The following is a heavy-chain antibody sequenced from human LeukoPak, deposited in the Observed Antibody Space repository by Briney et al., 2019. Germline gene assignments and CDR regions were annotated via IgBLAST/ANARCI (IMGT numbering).Heavy chain of an antibody. CDR1: GFTFSDYY. J-gene: IGHJ5*02. Sequence: GGSLRLSCAVSGFTFSDYYMSWIRQAPGKGLEWVSYISSSSSYTNYADSVKGRFTISRDNAKNSLYLQMNSLRAEDTAVYYCARAYSSGWDNWFDPWGQGTLVTASS. CDR2: ISSSSSYT. D-gene: IGHD6-19*01. V-gene: IGHV3-11*06. CDR3: ARAYSSGWDNWFDP.